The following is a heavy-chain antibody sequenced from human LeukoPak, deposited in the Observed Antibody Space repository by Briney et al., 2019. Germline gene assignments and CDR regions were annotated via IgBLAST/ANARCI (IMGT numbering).Heavy chain of an antibody. D-gene: IGHD1-1*01. V-gene: IGHV3-23*01. Sequence: GGSLRLSCAASGFAFDIYAMTWVRQAPGKGLEWVSGISAGGSSTYYADSVKGRFTISGDNSKNTVYLQMNSLRGEDTAVYYCAKDPRGSLERRGHFDFWGQGTLVTVSS. CDR1: GFAFDIYA. J-gene: IGHJ4*02. CDR2: ISAGGSST. CDR3: AKDPRGSLERRGHFDF.